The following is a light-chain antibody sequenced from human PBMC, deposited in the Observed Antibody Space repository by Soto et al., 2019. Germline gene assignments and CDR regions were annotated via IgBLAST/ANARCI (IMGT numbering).Light chain of an antibody. CDR3: QQRSNWPPIT. CDR2: DTS. CDR1: QSVSSY. J-gene: IGKJ1*01. V-gene: IGKV3-11*01. Sequence: EIVLTQPPATLSLSPGERATLSCRASQSVSSYLAWYQQKPGQAPRLLIYDTSNRATGIPARFSGSGSGTDFTLTISSLEPEDFAVYYCQQRSNWPPITFGQGTKVDIK.